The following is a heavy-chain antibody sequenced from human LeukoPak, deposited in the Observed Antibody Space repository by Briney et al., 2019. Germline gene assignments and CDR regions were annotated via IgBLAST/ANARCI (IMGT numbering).Heavy chain of an antibody. D-gene: IGHD6-13*01. V-gene: IGHV1-69*01. J-gene: IGHJ4*02. CDR1: GGTFSSYA. CDR3: ARVAAAGKVY. Sequence: ASVKVSCKASGGTFSSYAISWVRQAPGQGLEWMGGIIPIFGTANYAQKFQGRVTIAADESTSTAYMELSSLRSEDTAVYYCARVAAAGKVYWGQGTLVTVSS. CDR2: IIPIFGTA.